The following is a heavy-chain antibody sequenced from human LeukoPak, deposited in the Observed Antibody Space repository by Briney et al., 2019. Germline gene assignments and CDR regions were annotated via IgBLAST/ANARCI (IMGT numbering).Heavy chain of an antibody. CDR1: RFTVSSNY. CDR3: AREYRGSRRSDAFDV. CDR2: IYSSGST. J-gene: IGHJ3*01. Sequence: PGGSLRLSCAASRFTVSSNYMSWVRQAPGKGLEWVSVIYSSGSTYYADSVKGRFTISRDNSKNTLYLQMNSLRAEDTAVYYCAREYRGSRRSDAFDVWGQGTMVTVSS. D-gene: IGHD3-10*01. V-gene: IGHV3-53*01.